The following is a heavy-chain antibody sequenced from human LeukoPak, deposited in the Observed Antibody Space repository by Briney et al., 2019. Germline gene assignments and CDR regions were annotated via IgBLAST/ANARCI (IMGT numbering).Heavy chain of an antibody. V-gene: IGHV3-49*04. Sequence: QAGGSLRLSCTTSGFAFGDYALTWVRQAPGKGLEWVGFHRSKAYGGTTEYAASVKGRFTISRDDSKSIAYLQMNSLKTEDTAVYYCSRDQTPYYWGQGTLVTVSS. J-gene: IGHJ4*02. CDR3: SRDQTPYY. CDR2: HRSKAYGGTT. CDR1: GFAFGDYA.